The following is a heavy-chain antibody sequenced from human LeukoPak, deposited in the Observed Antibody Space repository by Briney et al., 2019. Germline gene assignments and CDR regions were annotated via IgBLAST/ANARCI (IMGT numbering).Heavy chain of an antibody. Sequence: GGSLRLSCAASGFIFSNYGMHWVRQAPGKGLEWVTFIRYDGSNKYYADSVKGRFTISRDNSKNTLYLQMNSLRVEDTAMYYCAKVEMATSPGGIDYWGQGTLVTVSS. CDR1: GFIFSNYG. V-gene: IGHV3-30*02. D-gene: IGHD5-24*01. CDR2: IRYDGSNK. J-gene: IGHJ4*02. CDR3: AKVEMATSPGGIDY.